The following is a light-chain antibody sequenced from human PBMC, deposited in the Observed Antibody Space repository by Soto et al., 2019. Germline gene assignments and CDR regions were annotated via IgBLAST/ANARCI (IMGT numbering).Light chain of an antibody. Sequence: IALTQSPLSLSVTPGEPASISCRSSQTLLHSNGYTYLNWYLQKPGQSPQLLIYLGSNRASGVPDRFSGSGSGTDFTLQINRVQAEDVGVFCCIQGLRPMYTFGQGTKLEIK. CDR2: LGS. V-gene: IGKV2-28*01. CDR1: QTLLHSNGYTY. CDR3: IQGLRPMYT. J-gene: IGKJ2*01.